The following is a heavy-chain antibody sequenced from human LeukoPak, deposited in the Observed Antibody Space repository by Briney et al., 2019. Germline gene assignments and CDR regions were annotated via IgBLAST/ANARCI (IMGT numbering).Heavy chain of an antibody. Sequence: GGSLRLSCAASGFTFSDHYMEWVSQAPGKGLEWGGRIKNKDNSYTTLYAASVKGRFTISRDDSKNSLYLQMNSLKTEDTAVYYCTRLSRYGNRWYYVDYWGQGTLVTVSS. CDR3: TRLSRYGNRWYYVDY. D-gene: IGHD6-13*01. V-gene: IGHV3-72*01. CDR1: GFTFSDHY. J-gene: IGHJ4*02. CDR2: IKNKDNSYTT.